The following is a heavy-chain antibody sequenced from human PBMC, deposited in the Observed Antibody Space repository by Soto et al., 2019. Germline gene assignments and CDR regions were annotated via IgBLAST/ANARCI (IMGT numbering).Heavy chain of an antibody. D-gene: IGHD2-15*01. CDR1: GDTRTDFS. Sequence: ASVKVSCKASGDTRTDFSMHWVRQAPGQRPEWMGWLSVGNGDTKYSQKFQGRVTITRDTSARTAYMELSNLRSEDTAVYYCATSEGDCGGGSCYNYFYYYGMDVWAQGTTDTVSS. J-gene: IGHJ6*02. CDR3: ATSEGDCGGGSCYNYFYYYGMDV. V-gene: IGHV1-3*01. CDR2: LSVGNGDT.